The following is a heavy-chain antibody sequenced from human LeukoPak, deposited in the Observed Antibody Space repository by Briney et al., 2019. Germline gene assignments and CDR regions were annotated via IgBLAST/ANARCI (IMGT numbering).Heavy chain of an antibody. V-gene: IGHV1-2*02. Sequence: ASVKVSCKASGGTFSNYAVSWVRQAPGQGLEWMGWINPNSGATNYAQKFQGRVTMTSDTSISTAYMEVGRLRPDDTAVYYCASPGRYCDTTNCYSQHVPYFWGQGTLVIVSS. J-gene: IGHJ4*02. CDR2: INPNSGAT. CDR1: GGTFSNYA. CDR3: ASPGRYCDTTNCYSQHVPYF. D-gene: IGHD2-2*01.